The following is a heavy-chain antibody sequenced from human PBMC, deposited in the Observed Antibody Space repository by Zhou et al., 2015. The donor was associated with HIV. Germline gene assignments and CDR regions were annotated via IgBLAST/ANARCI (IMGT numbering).Heavy chain of an antibody. CDR1: GGSFTDYG. CDR3: ARDDSIRGTSRHSLPFGH. CDR2: IIPLIDTP. Sequence: LMQSGTEVTKPGSSVKVSCKASGGSFTDYGFNWVRQAPGQGLEWMGGIIPLIDTPYYAQKFQARVTITADKSTNTVHLELHSLISDDTAIYYCARDDSIRGTSRHSLPFGHWGQGTRVSVYS. J-gene: IGHJ4*02. V-gene: IGHV1-69*06. D-gene: IGHD2-15*01.